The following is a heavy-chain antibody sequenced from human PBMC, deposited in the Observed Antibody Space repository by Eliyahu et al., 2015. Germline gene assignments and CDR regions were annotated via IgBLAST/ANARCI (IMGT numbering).Heavy chain of an antibody. D-gene: IGHD3-3*01. CDR2: IKQDGSEK. CDR1: GFTFSSYW. Sequence: EVQLVESGGGLVQPGGSLRLSCAASGFTFSSYWMSWVRQAPGKGLXWVANIKQDGSEKYYVDSVKGRFTISRDNAKSSLYLQMNSLRAEDTSVYYCARVGYDFWSGYPLYGMDVWGQGTTVTVSS. CDR3: ARVGYDFWSGYPLYGMDV. V-gene: IGHV3-7*01. J-gene: IGHJ6*02.